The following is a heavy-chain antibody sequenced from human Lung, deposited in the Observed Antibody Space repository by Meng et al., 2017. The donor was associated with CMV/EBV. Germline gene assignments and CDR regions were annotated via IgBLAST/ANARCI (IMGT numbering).Heavy chain of an antibody. J-gene: IGHJ4*02. Sequence: SXAASGFTFSSFSMNWVRQAPGKGLEWVSSINSISTFIYYADSVKGRFTISRDNAKNSLYLHMSSLRAEDTAVYYCVRDRLGGRLFDYWGQGTXVTVAS. CDR3: VRDRLGGRLFDY. D-gene: IGHD2-15*01. CDR2: INSISTFI. V-gene: IGHV3-21*01. CDR1: GFTFSSFS.